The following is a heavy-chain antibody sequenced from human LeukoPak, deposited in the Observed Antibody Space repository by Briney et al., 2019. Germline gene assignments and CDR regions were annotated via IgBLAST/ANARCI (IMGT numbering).Heavy chain of an antibody. D-gene: IGHD1-26*01. CDR1: GFTFSSYSMN. Sequence: GSLRLSCAASGFTFSSYSMNWVRQAPGKGLEWIGSIYYSGSTYYNPSLKSRVTISVDTSKNQFSLKLSSVTAADTAVYYCARISGSYTYYFDYWGQGTLVTVSS. J-gene: IGHJ4*02. V-gene: IGHV4-39*01. CDR2: IYYSGST. CDR3: ARISGSYTYYFDY.